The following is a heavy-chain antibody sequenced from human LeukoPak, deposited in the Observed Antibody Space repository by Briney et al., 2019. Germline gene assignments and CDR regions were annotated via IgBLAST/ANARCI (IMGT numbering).Heavy chain of an antibody. CDR3: ARIKRVLRYFDWLFLLDY. D-gene: IGHD3-9*01. J-gene: IGHJ4*02. Sequence: GGSLRLSCAASGFTFSDYYMSWIRQAPGKGLEWVSYISSSGSTIYYADSVKGRFTISRDNAKNSLYLQMNSLRAEDTAVYYCARIKRVLRYFDWLFLLDYWGQGTLVTVSS. CDR2: ISSSGSTI. V-gene: IGHV3-11*01. CDR1: GFTFSDYY.